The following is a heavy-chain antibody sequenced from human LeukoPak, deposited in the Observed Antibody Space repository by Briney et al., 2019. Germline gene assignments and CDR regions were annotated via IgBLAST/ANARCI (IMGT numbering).Heavy chain of an antibody. CDR1: GLIVRSNY. V-gene: IGHV3-53*01. CDR2: VYSGDNA. CDR3: ANGYCSGGSCYWALGY. J-gene: IGHJ4*02. Sequence: GGSLRLSCAASGLIVRSNYMTWVRQAPGKGLEWVSIVYSGDNAYYADSVKGRFTISRDNSRSTLYLQMNSLRAEDTAVYFCANGYCSGGSCYWALGYWGQGALVTVSS. D-gene: IGHD2-15*01.